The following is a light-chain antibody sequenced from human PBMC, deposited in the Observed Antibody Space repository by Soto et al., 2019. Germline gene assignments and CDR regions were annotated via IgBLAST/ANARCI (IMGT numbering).Light chain of an antibody. CDR1: QDITNY. V-gene: IGKV1-33*01. CDR2: DAS. Sequence: DIQMTQSPSSLSASVGDRVTITCQASQDITNYLVWYQQKPGKAPKLLIYDASNLETGVPSRFSGSGSGTDFTFTISSLQPEDIPTYYCQQYGNLPFTFGPGTKVDIK. J-gene: IGKJ3*01. CDR3: QQYGNLPFT.